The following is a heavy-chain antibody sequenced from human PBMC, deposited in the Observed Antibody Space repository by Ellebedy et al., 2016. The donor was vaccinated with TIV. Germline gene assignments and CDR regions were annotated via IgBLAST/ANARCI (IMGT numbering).Heavy chain of an antibody. J-gene: IGHJ4*02. Sequence: GGSLRLXXAASGFTFSDYYMSWIRQAPGKGLEWVSYITSSANNIQYIDSVKGRFTISRDNAWNSLHLQMNSLRGEDTAVYYCAGGNGDYGNFDIWGQGTLVTVSS. CDR1: GFTFSDYY. V-gene: IGHV3-11*01. CDR2: ITSSANNI. D-gene: IGHD4-17*01. CDR3: AGGNGDYGNFDI.